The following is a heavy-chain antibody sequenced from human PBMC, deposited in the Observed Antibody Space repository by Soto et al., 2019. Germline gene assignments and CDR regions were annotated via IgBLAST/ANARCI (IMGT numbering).Heavy chain of an antibody. Sequence: QVQLQESGPGQVKPSETLSLKCTVSGVSFSSSDSYWGWIRQPPGKGLEWIGTVSYSETTYYNPSLKSRVTIYLDTSKNQFSLMVTSVTAADTALYYCARRADSSDWFSTIHDAFDLWGQGAMVTVSS. CDR1: GVSFSSSDSY. CDR3: ARRADSSDWFSTIHDAFDL. V-gene: IGHV4-39*01. D-gene: IGHD6-19*01. CDR2: VSYSETT. J-gene: IGHJ3*01.